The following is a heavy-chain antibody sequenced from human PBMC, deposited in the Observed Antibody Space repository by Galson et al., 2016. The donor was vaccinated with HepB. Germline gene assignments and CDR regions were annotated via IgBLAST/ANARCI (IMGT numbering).Heavy chain of an antibody. J-gene: IGHJ6*02. CDR1: GYTFTTYY. D-gene: IGHD4-17*01. CDR2: INPRGDKI. CDR3: ARDYRTDGDYFHGMDV. V-gene: IGHV1-46*01. Sequence: SVKVSCKASGYTFTTYYIHWVRQAPGQGLEWMGIINPRGDKITYAQRFQGRVTMTRDTSTSTVYMEVTFLRSEDTAIYYCARDYRTDGDYFHGMDVWGQGTTVTVSS.